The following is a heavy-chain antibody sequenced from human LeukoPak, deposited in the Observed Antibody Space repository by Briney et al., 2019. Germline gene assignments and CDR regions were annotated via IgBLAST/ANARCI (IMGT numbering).Heavy chain of an antibody. CDR2: INSDGSST. J-gene: IGHJ4*02. Sequence: GGSLRLSCAASGFTFSSYGMHWVRQAPGKGLVWVSRINSDGSSTTYADSVKGRFTVSRDNAKNTVYLQMNSLRADDTAVYYCTRENGGAIYYWGQGTLVTVSS. CDR1: GFTFSSYG. V-gene: IGHV3-74*01. CDR3: TRENGGAIYY. D-gene: IGHD3-16*01.